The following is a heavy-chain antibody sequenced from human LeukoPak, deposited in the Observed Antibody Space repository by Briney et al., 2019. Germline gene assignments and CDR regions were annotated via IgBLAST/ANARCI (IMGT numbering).Heavy chain of an antibody. V-gene: IGHV3-21*01. D-gene: IGHD1-26*01. J-gene: IGHJ4*02. CDR3: AREWELLDY. Sequence: GGSLRLSCAAPGFIFSVSDMVWARQAPGKGLKWVSSISSSSSYIYYADSVKGRFTISRDNAKNSLYLQMNSLRAEDTAVYYCAREWELLDYWGQGTLVTVSS. CDR2: ISSSSSYI. CDR1: GFIFSVSD.